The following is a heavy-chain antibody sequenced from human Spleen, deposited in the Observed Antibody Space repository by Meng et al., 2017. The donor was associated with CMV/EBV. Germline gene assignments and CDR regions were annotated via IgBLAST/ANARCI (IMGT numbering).Heavy chain of an antibody. CDR3: ARGPKYDFWSGYLAGGWFDP. D-gene: IGHD3-3*01. V-gene: IGHV4-4*02. Sequence: SETLSLTCAASGDSISSSNWWSWVRQPPGKGLEWIGELYHSGNTNYNPSLRSRLTISVDTSKNQFSLKLSSVTAADTAVYYCARGPKYDFWSGYLAGGWFDPWGQGTLVTVSS. J-gene: IGHJ5*02. CDR2: LYHSGNT. CDR1: GDSISSSNW.